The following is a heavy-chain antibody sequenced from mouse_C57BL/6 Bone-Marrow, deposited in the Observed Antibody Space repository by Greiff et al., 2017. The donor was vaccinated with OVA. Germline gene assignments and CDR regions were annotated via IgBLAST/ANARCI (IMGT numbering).Heavy chain of an antibody. CDR2: IHPNSGST. Sequence: QVQLQQPGAELVKPGASVKLSCKASGYTFTSYWMHWVKQRPGQGLEWIGMIHPNSGSTNYNEKFKSKATLTVDKSSSTAYMQLSSLTSEDSAVYYCTTRRSNYRGVYFDYWGQGTTLTVSS. J-gene: IGHJ2*01. CDR3: TTRRSNYRGVYFDY. V-gene: IGHV1-64*01. D-gene: IGHD2-5*01. CDR1: GYTFTSYW.